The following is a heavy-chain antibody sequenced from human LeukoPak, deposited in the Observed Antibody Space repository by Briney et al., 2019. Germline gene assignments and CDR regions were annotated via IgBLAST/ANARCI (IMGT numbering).Heavy chain of an antibody. Sequence: PGGSLRLSCVASGFTFSSYGMHWVRQAPGKGLEWVAVIRYDGSNKYYADSVKGRFTISRDNSKNTLYLQMNSLRAEDAAVYYCAREEGPFDYWGQGTLVTVSS. CDR3: AREEGPFDY. V-gene: IGHV3-33*01. CDR2: IRYDGSNK. CDR1: GFTFSSYG. J-gene: IGHJ4*02.